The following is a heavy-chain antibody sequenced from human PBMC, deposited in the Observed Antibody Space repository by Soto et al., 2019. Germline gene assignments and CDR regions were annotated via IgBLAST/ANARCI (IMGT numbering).Heavy chain of an antibody. CDR1: GGSFSGYY. CDR3: ARVGIAARPLDY. Sequence: QVQLQQWGAGLLKPSETLSLTCAVYGGSFSGYYWSWIRQPPGKGLEWIGEINHSGSTNYNPSLRSRVTISVDTSKNQFSLKLSSVTAADTAVYCCARVGIAARPLDYWGQGTLVTVSS. D-gene: IGHD6-6*01. V-gene: IGHV4-34*01. CDR2: INHSGST. J-gene: IGHJ4*02.